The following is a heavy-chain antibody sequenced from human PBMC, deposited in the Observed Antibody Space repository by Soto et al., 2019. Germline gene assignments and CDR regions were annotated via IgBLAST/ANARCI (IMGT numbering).Heavy chain of an antibody. V-gene: IGHV4-39*01. CDR3: ARSPLGWFDP. CDR2: IYYSGST. D-gene: IGHD3-16*01. J-gene: IGHJ5*02. Sequence: QLQLQESGPGLVKPSETLSLTCTVSGGSISSSSYYWGWIRQPPGKGLEWIGSIYYSGSTYYNPSLKSRVTISVDTSKNQFSLKLSSVTDADTAVYYCARSPLGWFDPWGQGTLVTVSS. CDR1: GGSISSSSYY.